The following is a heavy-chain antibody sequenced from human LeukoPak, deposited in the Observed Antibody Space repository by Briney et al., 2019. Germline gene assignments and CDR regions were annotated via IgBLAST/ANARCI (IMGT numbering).Heavy chain of an antibody. Sequence: GGSLRLSCAASGFTFSSYAMSWVRQAPGKGLEWVSGISGGGDTTYYPGSVKGRFTISRDNSKSTLYLQINSLRAEDTAIYYCAKDRGDYGGNLPFGMDVWGQGTTVTVSS. CDR2: ISGGGDTT. CDR3: AKDRGDYGGNLPFGMDV. D-gene: IGHD4-23*01. CDR1: GFTFSSYA. V-gene: IGHV3-23*01. J-gene: IGHJ6*02.